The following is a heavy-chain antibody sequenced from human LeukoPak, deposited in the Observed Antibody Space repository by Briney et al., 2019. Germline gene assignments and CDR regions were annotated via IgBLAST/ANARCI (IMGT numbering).Heavy chain of an antibody. CDR2: INTDTGDP. Sequence: ASVKVSCKASGYTFTNYAMNWVRQAPGQGLEWMGWINTDTGDPTYAQGFTGRFVFSLDTSVSTAYLQISSLKAEDTAVYFCARVFGGQQLVLGWFDPWGQGTLVAVSS. CDR3: ARVFGGQQLVLGWFDP. J-gene: IGHJ5*02. D-gene: IGHD6-13*01. CDR1: GYTFTNYA. V-gene: IGHV7-4-1*02.